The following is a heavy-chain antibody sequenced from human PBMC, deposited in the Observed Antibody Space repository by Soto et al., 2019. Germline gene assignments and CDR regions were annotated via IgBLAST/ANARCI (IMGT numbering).Heavy chain of an antibody. CDR1: GDSVSSNSVA. V-gene: IGHV6-1*01. CDR2: TYYRSKWYN. Sequence: SQTLSLTCAISGDSVSSNSVAWNWIRQSPSRGLEWLGRTYYRSKWYNTYAESVKSRITINPDASKNQFSLHLSSVTPEDTAVYYCARAGPTISGMVPHFDYWGQGTLVTVSS. J-gene: IGHJ4*02. D-gene: IGHD3-3*01. CDR3: ARAGPTISGMVPHFDY.